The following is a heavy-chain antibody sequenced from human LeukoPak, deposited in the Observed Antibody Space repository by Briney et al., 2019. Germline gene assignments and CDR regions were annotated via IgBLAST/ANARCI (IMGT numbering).Heavy chain of an antibody. CDR1: GFTFSDYG. J-gene: IGHJ4*02. V-gene: IGHV3-30*18. CDR3: AKEQGYTGWLTTGH. D-gene: IGHD6-19*01. CDR2: ISWNGGEE. Sequence: PGKSLRLSCAASGFTFSDYGMHWLRQAPGKGLEWVAVISWNGGEEHYGNSVRGRFTIPRDNSKNMVYLQMNSLRAEDTAVYYCAKEQGYTGWLTTGHWGQGALVTVSS.